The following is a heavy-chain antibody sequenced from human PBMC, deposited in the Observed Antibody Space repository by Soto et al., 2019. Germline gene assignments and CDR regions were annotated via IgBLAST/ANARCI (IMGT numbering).Heavy chain of an antibody. V-gene: IGHV3-30-3*01. D-gene: IGHD6-13*01. J-gene: IGHJ4*02. CDR3: ARQPQQLGGVFDY. Sequence: QVQLVESGGGVVQPGMSLRLSCAASGFTFSSYDMHWVRQAPGKGLEWVAFISYGGNNKYYADSVKGRFTISRDNSKNTLYLQMNSLRAEDTAVYYCARQPQQLGGVFDYWGQGTLVTVSS. CDR2: ISYGGNNK. CDR1: GFTFSSYD.